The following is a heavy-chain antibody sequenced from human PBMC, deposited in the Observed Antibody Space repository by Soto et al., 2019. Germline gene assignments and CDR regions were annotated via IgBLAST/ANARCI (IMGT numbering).Heavy chain of an antibody. CDR3: ARAYCSSTSCYAGPWMDY. Sequence: ASVKVSCKASGYTFTSYYMHWVRQAPGQGLEWMGIINPSGGSTSYAQKFQGRVTMTRDTSTSTVYMELSSLRSEDTAVYYCARAYCSSTSCYAGPWMDYWGQGTLVTVSS. CDR1: GYTFTSYY. J-gene: IGHJ4*02. V-gene: IGHV1-46*01. CDR2: INPSGGST. D-gene: IGHD2-2*01.